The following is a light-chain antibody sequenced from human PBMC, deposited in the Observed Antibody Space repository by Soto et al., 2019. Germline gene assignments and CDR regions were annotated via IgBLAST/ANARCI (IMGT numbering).Light chain of an antibody. CDR3: SSYTSSSTNV. CDR2: DVS. Sequence: QSALTQPASVSGSPGQSITISCTGTSSDVGGYNYVSWYQQHPGKAPKLMIYDVSNRPSGVSNRFSGSKSGNTASLTISGLQAEDEADYYCSSYTSSSTNVLGTATKLTVL. J-gene: IGLJ1*01. CDR1: SSDVGGYNY. V-gene: IGLV2-14*01.